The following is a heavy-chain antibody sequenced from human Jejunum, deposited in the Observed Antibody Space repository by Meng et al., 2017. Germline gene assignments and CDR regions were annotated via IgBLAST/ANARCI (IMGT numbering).Heavy chain of an antibody. J-gene: IGHJ2*01. D-gene: IGHD3-10*01. Sequence: SETLSLTCTVSGGSLSGHYWSWIRQPPGKGLEWIGYIFYSGNTNYNPSLKSRVTISVDTSENLFSLELHSVTAADTAVYYCASAGSSGWNWNFGLWGRGTLVTVSS. V-gene: IGHV4-59*11. CDR1: GGSLSGHY. CDR3: ASAGSSGWNWNFGL. CDR2: IFYSGNT.